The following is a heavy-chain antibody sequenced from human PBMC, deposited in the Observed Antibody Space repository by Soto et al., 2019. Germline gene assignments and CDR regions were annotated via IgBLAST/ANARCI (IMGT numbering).Heavy chain of an antibody. J-gene: IGHJ5*02. CDR2: INLNSGDT. V-gene: IGHV1-2*02. CDR1: GDTFSDSS. CDR3: ARDLGGYDLYGPDT. D-gene: IGHD5-12*01. Sequence: ASVKVSCKTSGDTFSDSSMHWVRQAPGEGLEWMGWINLNSGDTNYAQKFQGRVTLTRDTSIITAYMELSRLKSDDTAVYYCARDLGGYDLYGPDTWGQGTLVIVSS.